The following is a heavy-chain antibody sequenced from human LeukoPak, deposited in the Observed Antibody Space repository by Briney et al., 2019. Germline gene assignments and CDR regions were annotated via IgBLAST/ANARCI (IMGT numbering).Heavy chain of an antibody. J-gene: IGHJ4*02. D-gene: IGHD2-8*02. V-gene: IGHV4-59*08. Sequence: MPSETLSLTCTVSGGSISSYYWSWLRQPPGKGLEWIAYISDIGSINYNPSLKSRVTISLDTSKNQFSLKLSSVTAADTAVYYCAGHHPRNTVDFWGQGTLVTVSS. CDR1: GGSISSYY. CDR3: AGHHPRNTVDF. CDR2: ISDIGSI.